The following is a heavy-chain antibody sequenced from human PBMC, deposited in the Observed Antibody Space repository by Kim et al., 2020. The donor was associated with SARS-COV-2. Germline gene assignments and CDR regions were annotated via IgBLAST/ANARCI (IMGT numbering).Heavy chain of an antibody. CDR3: ARRLLGSGYRQFDY. Sequence: PALKRMVTVSVATAKNQFSLKLSSVTAADTAVYYCARRLLGSGYRQFDYWGQGTLVTVSS. V-gene: IGHV4-39*01. D-gene: IGHD3-3*01. J-gene: IGHJ4*02.